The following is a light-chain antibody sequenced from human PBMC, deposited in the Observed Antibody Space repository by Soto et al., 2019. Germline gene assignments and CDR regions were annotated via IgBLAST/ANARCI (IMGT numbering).Light chain of an antibody. Sequence: QSVLTQPPSVSGSPGESVTISCTGTSTDFVSYNRVSWYQQPPGTAPKLIIYEASNRPSGVPDRFSGSKSGNTASLTISGLQVADEGDYHRRLYTSEKTQAFGNGNKVT. CDR1: STDFVSYNR. CDR3: RLYTSEKTQA. CDR2: EAS. J-gene: IGLJ1*01. V-gene: IGLV2-18*01.